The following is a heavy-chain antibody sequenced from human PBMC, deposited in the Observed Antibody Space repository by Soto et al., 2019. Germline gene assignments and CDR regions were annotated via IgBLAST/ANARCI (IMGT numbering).Heavy chain of an antibody. D-gene: IGHD6-6*01. V-gene: IGHV4-34*01. J-gene: IGHJ4*02. Sequence: PSETLSLTCAVYGGSFSGYYWSWIRQPPGKGLEWIGEINHSGSTNYNPSLKSRVTISVDTSKNQFSLKLSSVTAADTAVYYCARAEYSSSSGGEDYFDYWGQGTLVTVSS. CDR3: ARAEYSSSSGGEDYFDY. CDR2: INHSGST. CDR1: GGSFSGYY.